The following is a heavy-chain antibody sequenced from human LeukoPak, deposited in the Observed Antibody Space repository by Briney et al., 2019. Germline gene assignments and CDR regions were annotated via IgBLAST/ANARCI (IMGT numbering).Heavy chain of an antibody. D-gene: IGHD6-19*01. CDR3: AKAEPGYSSGWYGYYGMDV. J-gene: IGHJ6*02. CDR1: GFTFISYG. CDR2: ISYDGSNK. V-gene: IGHV3-30*18. Sequence: GRSLRLSCAASGFTFISYGMHWVRQAPGKGLEWVAVISYDGSNKYYADSVKGRFTISRDNSKNTLYLQMNSLRAEDTAVYYCAKAEPGYSSGWYGYYGMDVWGQGTTVTVSS.